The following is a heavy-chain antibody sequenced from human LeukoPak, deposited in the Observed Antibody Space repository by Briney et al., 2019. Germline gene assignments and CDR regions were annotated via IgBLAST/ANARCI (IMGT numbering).Heavy chain of an antibody. Sequence: PSETLSLTCTISGGSVSDYYWSRIRQPPGKGLEWIGYIYYSGSTNYNPSLKSRVTISVDTSKNQFSLKLSSVTAADTAVYYCARVRCRITIFGFRPASCGANFDYWGQGTLVTVSS. CDR2: IYYSGST. V-gene: IGHV4-59*02. J-gene: IGHJ4*02. CDR3: ARVRCRITIFGFRPASCGANFDY. D-gene: IGHD3-3*01. CDR1: GGSVSDYY.